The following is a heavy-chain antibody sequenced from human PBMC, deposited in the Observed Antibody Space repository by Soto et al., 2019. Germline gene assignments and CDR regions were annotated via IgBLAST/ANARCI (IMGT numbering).Heavy chain of an antibody. CDR3: AKMEYEFDRYYYYYYMDV. V-gene: IGHV4-59*01. CDR1: GGSISSYY. J-gene: IGHJ6*03. D-gene: IGHD2-8*01. Sequence: QVQLKESGPGLVKPSETLSLTCTVSGGSISSYYWSWIRQPPGKGLEWIGYIYYRGSTHSNPSLKSRGTISVDTSKKHFSLKMSSVAAADNAVSYCAKMEYEFDRYYYYYYMDVWGKGTTFTVSS. CDR2: IYYRGST.